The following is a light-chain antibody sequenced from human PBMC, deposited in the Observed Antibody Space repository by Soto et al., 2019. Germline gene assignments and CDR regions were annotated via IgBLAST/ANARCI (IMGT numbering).Light chain of an antibody. CDR2: GAS. CDR3: QQYGSSPGT. CDR1: QSVSSD. J-gene: IGKJ1*01. V-gene: IGKV3-20*01. Sequence: IVMTQSPATLSVSPGERASLSCRASQSVSSDVAGYQQKPGQAPRLLIYGASSRDTGIPDRFSGSGSGTDFTLTISRLEPEDFAVYCCQQYGSSPGTFGQGTKVDIK.